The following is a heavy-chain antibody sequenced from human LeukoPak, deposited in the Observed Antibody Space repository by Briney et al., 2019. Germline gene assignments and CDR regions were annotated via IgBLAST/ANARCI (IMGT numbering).Heavy chain of an antibody. D-gene: IGHD1-26*01. CDR2: INPSGGST. J-gene: IGHJ4*02. V-gene: IGHV1-46*01. CDR1: EYTLTSYY. CDR3: ARDPVGGGSYHPMDY. Sequence: ASVKVSCKASEYTLTSYYLHWVRQAPGQGLEWMAIINPSGGSTSHAQKLQGRVTMTTDTSTSTAYMELRSLRSDDTAVYYCARDPVGGGSYHPMDYWGQGTLVTVSS.